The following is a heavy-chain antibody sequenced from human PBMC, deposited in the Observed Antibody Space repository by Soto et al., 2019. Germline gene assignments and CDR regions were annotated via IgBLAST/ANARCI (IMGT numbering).Heavy chain of an antibody. CDR2: INHSGST. D-gene: IGHD6-19*01. CDR3: ARGRGLGYSSGWYDGYWFDP. J-gene: IGHJ5*02. Sequence: PSETLSLTCAVYGGSFSGYYWSWIRQPPGKGLDWIGEINHSGSTNYNPSLKSRVTISVDTSKNQFSLKLSSVTAADTAVYYCARGRGLGYSSGWYDGYWFDPWGQGTLVTVSS. CDR1: GGSFSGYY. V-gene: IGHV4-34*01.